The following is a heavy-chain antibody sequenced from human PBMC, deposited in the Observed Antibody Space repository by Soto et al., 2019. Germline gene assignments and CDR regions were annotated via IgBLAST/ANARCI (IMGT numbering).Heavy chain of an antibody. CDR1: GYTFTSYG. Sequence: ASVKVSCKASGYTFTSYGISWVRQAPGQGLEWMGWISAYNGNTNYAQKLQGRVTMTTDTSTSTAYMELRSLRADDTAVYYCARDFRSRRGSGWYLFDPWGQGTLVTVSS. V-gene: IGHV1-18*01. CDR3: ARDFRSRRGSGWYLFDP. J-gene: IGHJ5*02. CDR2: ISAYNGNT. D-gene: IGHD6-19*01.